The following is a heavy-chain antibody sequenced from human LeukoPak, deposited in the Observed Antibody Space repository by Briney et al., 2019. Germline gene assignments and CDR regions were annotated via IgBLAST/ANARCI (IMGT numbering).Heavy chain of an antibody. CDR2: INHSGST. Sequence: SETLSLTCAVYGGSFSGYYWSWIRQPPGKGLEWIGEINHSGSTNYNPSLKSRVTISVDTSKNHFSLKLSSVTAADTAVYYCARPQGIGCCSSTSCYSFDYWGQGTLVTVSS. D-gene: IGHD2-2*01. CDR1: GGSFSGYY. V-gene: IGHV4-34*01. CDR3: ARPQGIGCCSSTSCYSFDY. J-gene: IGHJ4*02.